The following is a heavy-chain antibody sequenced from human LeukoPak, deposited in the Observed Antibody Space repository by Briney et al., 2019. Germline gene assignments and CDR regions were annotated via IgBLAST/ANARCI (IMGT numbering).Heavy chain of an antibody. CDR1: GFTFSSYS. CDR2: ISSSSSYI. J-gene: IGHJ6*02. V-gene: IGHV3-21*04. Sequence: GGSLRLSCAASGFTFSSYSMNWVRQAPGKGLEWVSSISSSSSYIYYADSVKGRFTISRDNAKNSLYLQMNSLRAEDTALYYCAKDIGSGYSYGYGVFYYYYYGMDVWGQGTTVTVSS. CDR3: AKDIGSGYSYGYGVFYYYYYGMDV. D-gene: IGHD5-18*01.